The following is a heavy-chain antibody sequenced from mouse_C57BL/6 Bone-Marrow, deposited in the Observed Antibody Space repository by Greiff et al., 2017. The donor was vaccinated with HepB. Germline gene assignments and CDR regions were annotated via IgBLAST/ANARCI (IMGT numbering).Heavy chain of an antibody. Sequence: VKVVESGPGLVAPSQSLSITCTVPGFSLTSYAISWVRQPPGKGLEWLGEIWTGGGTNYNSALKSRLSISKDNSKSQVFLKMNSLQTDDTARYYWARGLFLFYAMDYWGQGTSVTVAS. D-gene: IGHD6-5*01. CDR1: GFSLTSYA. V-gene: IGHV2-9-1*01. J-gene: IGHJ4*01. CDR3: ARGLFLFYAMDY. CDR2: IWTGGGT.